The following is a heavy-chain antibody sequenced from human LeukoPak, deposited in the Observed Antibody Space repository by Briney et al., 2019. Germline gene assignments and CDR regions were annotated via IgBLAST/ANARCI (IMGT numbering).Heavy chain of an antibody. CDR1: GLTVNNNY. Sequence: GGSLRLSCAASGLTVNNNYMSWVRQAPGKGLEWVSIIYSGGIKYYADSVKGRFTISRDNSKNTLYLQMNSLRAEDTAVYYCAREEITTLRGVISAYYNGMDVWGQGTTVIVSS. V-gene: IGHV3-53*01. D-gene: IGHD3-10*01. J-gene: IGHJ6*02. CDR2: IYSGGIK. CDR3: AREEITTLRGVISAYYNGMDV.